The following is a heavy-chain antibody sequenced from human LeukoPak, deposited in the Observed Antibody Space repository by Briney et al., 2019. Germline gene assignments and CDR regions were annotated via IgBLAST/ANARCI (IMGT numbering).Heavy chain of an antibody. V-gene: IGHV1-46*01. CDR3: ARVDVDAFDI. D-gene: IGHD5-24*01. CDR2: INPSGGST. Sequence: ASVKVPCKASGYTFTSYYMHWVRQAPGQGLEWMGIINPSGGSTTFAEKFQGRVTMNRDTSTRTAYMELRSLRSDDTAVYYCARVDVDAFDIWGQGTMVTVSS. J-gene: IGHJ3*02. CDR1: GYTFTSYY.